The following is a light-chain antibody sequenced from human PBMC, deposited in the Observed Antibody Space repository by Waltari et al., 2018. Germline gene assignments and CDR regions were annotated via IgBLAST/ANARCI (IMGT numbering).Light chain of an antibody. CDR3: CSYAGSSTFVV. Sequence: QSALTQPASVSGSPGQSITISCTGTSSDVGSYNLVSWYQQHPGKAPKLMIYEVSKRPSVVSNRFSGSKSGNTASLTSSGLQAEDEADYYCCSYAGSSTFVVFGGGTKLTVL. CDR1: SSDVGSYNL. J-gene: IGLJ2*01. CDR2: EVS. V-gene: IGLV2-23*02.